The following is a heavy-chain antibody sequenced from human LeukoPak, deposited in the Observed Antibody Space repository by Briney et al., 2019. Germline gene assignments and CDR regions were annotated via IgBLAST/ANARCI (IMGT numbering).Heavy chain of an antibody. J-gene: IGHJ4*02. CDR1: GGSFSGYY. CDR3: AREGIYGDYRH. V-gene: IGHV4-4*07. Sequence: SETLSLTCAVYGGSFSGYYWSWIRQPAGKGLEWIGRIDISGSTNYNPSLKSRVSISVDTSKNQFSLKLSSVTAADTAVYYCAREGIYGDYRHWGQGTLVTVSS. CDR2: IDISGST. D-gene: IGHD4-17*01.